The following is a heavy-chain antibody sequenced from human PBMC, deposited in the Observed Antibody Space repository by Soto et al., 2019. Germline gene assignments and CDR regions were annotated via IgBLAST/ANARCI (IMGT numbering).Heavy chain of an antibody. CDR2: INPNSGGT. Sequence: GESLKISCKASGYTFTGYYMHWVRQAPGQGLEWMGWINPNSGGTNYAQKFQGWVTMTRDTSISTAYMELSRLRSDDTAVYYCARDFGSRGGGIAAAGFDYWGQGTLVTVSS. D-gene: IGHD6-13*01. CDR1: GYTFTGYY. CDR3: ARDFGSRGGGIAAAGFDY. J-gene: IGHJ4*02. V-gene: IGHV1-2*04.